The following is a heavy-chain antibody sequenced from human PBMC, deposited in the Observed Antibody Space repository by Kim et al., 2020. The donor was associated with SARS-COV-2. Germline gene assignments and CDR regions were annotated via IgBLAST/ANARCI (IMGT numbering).Heavy chain of an antibody. Sequence: GGSLRLSCAASGFTFSSYSMNWVRQAPGKGLEWVSAISSSSRYISYADSVKGRFTISRDNAKNSLYLQMNSLRAEDTAVYYCARDGGHPRMLFLWFDPWGQGTLVTVSS. CDR1: GFTFSSYS. J-gene: IGHJ5*02. D-gene: IGHD2-8*01. V-gene: IGHV3-21*01. CDR3: ARDGGHPRMLFLWFDP. CDR2: ISSSSRYI.